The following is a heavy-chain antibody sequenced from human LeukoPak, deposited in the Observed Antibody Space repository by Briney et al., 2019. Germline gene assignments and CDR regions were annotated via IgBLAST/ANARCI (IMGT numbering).Heavy chain of an antibody. CDR1: GFTVSSNY. V-gene: IGHV3-53*04. Sequence: GGSLRLSCAASGFTVSSNYMSWVRQAPGKGLEWVSVIYSGGSTYYADSVKSRFTISRHNSKNTLYLQMNSLRAEDTAVYYCARAARDGYNVLFPDYWGQRTLVTVSS. CDR2: IYSGGST. CDR3: ARAARDGYNVLFPDY. J-gene: IGHJ4*02. D-gene: IGHD3-10*02.